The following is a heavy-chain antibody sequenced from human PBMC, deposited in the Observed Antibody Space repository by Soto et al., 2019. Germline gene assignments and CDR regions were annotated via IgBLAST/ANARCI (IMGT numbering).Heavy chain of an antibody. Sequence: GGSLRLSCAASGFTFSSYGMHWVCQAPGKGLEWVAVISYDGSNKYYADSVKGRFTISRDNSKNTLYLQMNSLRAEDTAVYYCAKDPHLGRSSRPYYYGMDVWGQGTTVTVSS. CDR3: AKDPHLGRSSRPYYYGMDV. D-gene: IGHD6-13*01. V-gene: IGHV3-30*18. CDR2: ISYDGSNK. J-gene: IGHJ6*02. CDR1: GFTFSSYG.